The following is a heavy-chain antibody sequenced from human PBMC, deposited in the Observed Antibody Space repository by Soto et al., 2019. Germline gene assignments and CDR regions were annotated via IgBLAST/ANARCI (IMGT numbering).Heavy chain of an antibody. D-gene: IGHD2-21*02. CDR2: IYYSGST. CDR1: GGSISSGGYY. CDR3: AGRLPAYCGVACYYSDAFDI. J-gene: IGHJ3*02. Sequence: QVQLQESGPGLVKPSQTLSLTCTVSGGSISSGGYYWSWIRQHPGKGLEWIGYIYYSGSTYYNPSLKSRVTIPVDTSKNQFPLRLGSVTAADTAVYYCAGRLPAYCGVACYYSDAFDIWGQGTMVTVSS. V-gene: IGHV4-31*03.